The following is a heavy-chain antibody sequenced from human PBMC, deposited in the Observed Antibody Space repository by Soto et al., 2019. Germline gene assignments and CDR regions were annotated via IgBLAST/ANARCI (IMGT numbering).Heavy chain of an antibody. D-gene: IGHD3-10*01. CDR2: ISWDGGST. J-gene: IGHJ6*03. CDR3: AREQTYYYGSGSTYYYMDV. Sequence: PGGSLRLSCAASGFTFDDYTMHWVRQAPGKGLEWVSLISWDGGSTYYADSVKGRFTISRDNTKNSLYLQMNSLRAEDTAVYYCAREQTYYYGSGSTYYYMDVWGKGTTVTVSS. CDR1: GFTFDDYT. V-gene: IGHV3-43*01.